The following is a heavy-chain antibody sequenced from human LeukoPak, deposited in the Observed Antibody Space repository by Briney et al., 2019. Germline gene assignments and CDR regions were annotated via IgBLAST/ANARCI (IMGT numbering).Heavy chain of an antibody. CDR1: GGSISSYY. J-gene: IGHJ6*03. V-gene: IGHV4-4*09. Sequence: SETLSLTCTVSGGSISSYYWSWLRQPPGKGLAWIGYIYTSGSTNYNPSLKSRVTISVDTSKNQFSLKLSSVTAADTAVYYCARLNGIAARIYYYMDVWGKGTTVTVSS. D-gene: IGHD6-6*01. CDR2: IYTSGST. CDR3: ARLNGIAARIYYYMDV.